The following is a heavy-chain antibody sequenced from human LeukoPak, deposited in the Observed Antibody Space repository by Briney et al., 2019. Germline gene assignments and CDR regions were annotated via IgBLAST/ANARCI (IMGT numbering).Heavy chain of an antibody. V-gene: IGHV3-23*01. D-gene: IGHD6-13*01. CDR3: ARGPQQLVVYFDY. Sequence: GGSLRLSCAASGFTFTSYAMNWVRQAPGKGLEWVSTISGSGSSTYYVDSVKGRFTISRDNSKNTLYLQMNSLRAEDTAVYYCARGPQQLVVYFDYWGQGTLVTVSS. CDR1: GFTFTSYA. CDR2: ISGSGSST. J-gene: IGHJ4*02.